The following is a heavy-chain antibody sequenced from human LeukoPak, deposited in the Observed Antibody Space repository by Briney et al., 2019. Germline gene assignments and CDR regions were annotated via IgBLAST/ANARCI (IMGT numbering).Heavy chain of an antibody. CDR3: AKALRGSSGWYFGHAFDI. CDR2: ISYDGSNK. J-gene: IGHJ3*02. Sequence: GGSLRLSCAASGFTFSSYAMHWVRQAPGKGLEWVAVISYDGSNKYYADSVKGRFTISRDNSKNTLYLQMNSLRAEDTAVYYCAKALRGSSGWYFGHAFDIWGQGTMVTVSS. V-gene: IGHV3-30-3*01. CDR1: GFTFSSYA. D-gene: IGHD6-19*01.